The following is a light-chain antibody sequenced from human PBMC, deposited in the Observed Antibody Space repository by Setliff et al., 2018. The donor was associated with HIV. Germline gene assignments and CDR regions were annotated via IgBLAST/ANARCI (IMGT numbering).Light chain of an antibody. CDR3: SSYTSSSILYV. V-gene: IGLV2-14*03. CDR2: DVS. Sequence: QSALIQPASVSGSPGQSITISCTGTSSDVGGYNYVSWYQQHPGKAPKLMIYDVSNRPSGVSNRFPGSKSGNTASLTISGLQAEDEADYYCSSYTSSSILYVFGTGTKVTVL. CDR1: SSDVGGYNY. J-gene: IGLJ1*01.